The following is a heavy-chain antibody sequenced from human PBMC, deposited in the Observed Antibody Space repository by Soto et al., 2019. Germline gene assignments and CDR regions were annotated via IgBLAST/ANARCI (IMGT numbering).Heavy chain of an antibody. CDR1: GGSISSYY. D-gene: IGHD4-17*01. Sequence: QVQLQESGPGLVKPSETLSLTCTVSGGSISSYYWSWIRQPPGKGLEWIGYIYYSGSTNYNPSLTSRVTISVDTSKNQFSLKLSSVTAADTAVYYCARLGYGDYVNAFDIWGQGTMVTVSS. J-gene: IGHJ3*02. CDR2: IYYSGST. CDR3: ARLGYGDYVNAFDI. V-gene: IGHV4-59*01.